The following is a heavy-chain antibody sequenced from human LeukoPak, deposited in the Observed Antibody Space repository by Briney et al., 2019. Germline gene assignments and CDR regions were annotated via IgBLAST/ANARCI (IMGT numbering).Heavy chain of an antibody. D-gene: IGHD6-13*01. V-gene: IGHV3-48*03. CDR1: GFTFGGHT. CDR2: ISSSGSAI. CDR3: ARELKSSSWYFFDY. J-gene: IGHJ4*02. Sequence: GGSLRLSCTTSGFTFGGHTMHWVRQAPGKGLEWISYISSSGSAIYYADSVKRRFTISRDNAKNSLYLQMNSLSAEDTAVYYCARELKSSSWYFFDYWGQGTLVTVSS.